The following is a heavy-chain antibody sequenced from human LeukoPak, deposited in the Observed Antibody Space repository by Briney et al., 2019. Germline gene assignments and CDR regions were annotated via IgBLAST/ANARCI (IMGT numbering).Heavy chain of an antibody. CDR2: INWNGGST. D-gene: IGHD3-22*01. CDR3: ARGYDSSGYYYGLDY. V-gene: IGHV3-20*04. CDR1: GFTFDDYG. Sequence: GGSLRISCAASGFTFDDYGMSWVRQAPGKGLEWVSGINWNGGSTGYADSVKGRFTISRDNAKNSLYLQMNSLRAEDTALFYCARGYDSSGYYYGLDYWGQGTLVTVSS. J-gene: IGHJ4*02.